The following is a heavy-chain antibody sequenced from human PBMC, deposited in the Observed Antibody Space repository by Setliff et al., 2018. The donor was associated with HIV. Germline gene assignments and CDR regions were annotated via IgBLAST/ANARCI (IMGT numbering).Heavy chain of an antibody. CDR1: GGSISTINW. J-gene: IGHJ3*02. V-gene: IGHV4-59*01. Sequence: SETLSLTCAVSGGSISTINWWNWIRQPPGKGLEWIGYIYTTGSTNYNPSPTSRVTISVDTSKNKFSLEMRSVTAADTAVYYCARVPPEYSSSSQAFDIWGQGTKVTVSS. CDR3: ARVPPEYSSSSQAFDI. D-gene: IGHD6-6*01. CDR2: IYTTGST.